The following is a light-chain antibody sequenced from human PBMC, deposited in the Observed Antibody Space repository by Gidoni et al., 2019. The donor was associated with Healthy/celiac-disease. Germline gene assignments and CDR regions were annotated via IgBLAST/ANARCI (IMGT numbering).Light chain of an antibody. CDR3: SSYAGSNNLV. CDR1: SSDVGGYNY. CDR2: EVI. V-gene: IGLV2-8*01. Sequence: QSALTQPPSASGSPGQSVTISCTGTSSDVGGYNYVSWYQQHPGKAPNLMIYEVIKRPSGFPDRFSGSKSGNTASLTVSGLQAEDEADYYCSSYAGSNNLVFGGGTKLTVL. J-gene: IGLJ2*01.